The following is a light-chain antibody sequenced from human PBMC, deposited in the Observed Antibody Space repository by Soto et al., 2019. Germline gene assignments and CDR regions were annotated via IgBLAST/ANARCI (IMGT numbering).Light chain of an antibody. CDR1: QSVSSNY. CDR2: GAS. V-gene: IGKV3-20*01. CDR3: RRDDTSPRT. Sequence: EIVLTQSPGTLSLSPGERATLSCRASQSVSSNYLAWYQQKRGQAPRLLIYGASSRPTGIPTRFRGSGSGTGFTLTISRLEPEDCAVYYCRRDDTSPRTFGQGTKVEI. J-gene: IGKJ1*01.